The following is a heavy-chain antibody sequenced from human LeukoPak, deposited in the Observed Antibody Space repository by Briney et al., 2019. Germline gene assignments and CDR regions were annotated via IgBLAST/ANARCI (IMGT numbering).Heavy chain of an antibody. V-gene: IGHV3-21*01. J-gene: IGHJ4*02. CDR2: ISGSSYYI. D-gene: IGHD3-3*01. CDR1: GFTFSSYT. Sequence: GGSLRLSCVASGFTFSSYTINWVRQTPGKGLEWVSSISGSSYYIYYADSVRGRFTISRDNAENSVYLQMNSLRAEDTAVYYCARNDFWSGYYPLDYWGQGTLVTVSS. CDR3: ARNDFWSGYYPLDY.